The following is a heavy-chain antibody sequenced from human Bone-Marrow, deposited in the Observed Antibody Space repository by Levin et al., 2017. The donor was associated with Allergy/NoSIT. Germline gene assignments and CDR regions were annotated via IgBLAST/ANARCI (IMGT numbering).Heavy chain of an antibody. Sequence: GESLKISCAASGVTFDIYAMSWVRQAPGKGLEWVSSISGGGGRIFYADSVKGRFTISRDNSENTLFLQMNSLRAEDTAVYYCAKVAGATSGAPYFDYWGQGTLVTVSS. CDR2: ISGGGGRI. V-gene: IGHV3-23*01. D-gene: IGHD1-26*01. CDR3: AKVAGATSGAPYFDY. CDR1: GVTFDIYA. J-gene: IGHJ4*02.